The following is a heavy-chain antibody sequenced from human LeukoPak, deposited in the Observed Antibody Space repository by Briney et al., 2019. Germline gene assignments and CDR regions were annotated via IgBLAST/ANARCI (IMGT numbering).Heavy chain of an antibody. CDR1: GFTFRNFA. Sequence: GGSLRLSCSASGFTFRNFAISWVRQAPGKGLEWVSAISGSGGSTYYADSVKGRFTISRDNSKNTLYLQMNSLRAEDTAVYYCAKSDPYDSSGYYVGYYFDYWGQGTLITVSS. D-gene: IGHD3-22*01. CDR3: AKSDPYDSSGYYVGYYFDY. CDR2: ISGSGGST. J-gene: IGHJ4*02. V-gene: IGHV3-23*01.